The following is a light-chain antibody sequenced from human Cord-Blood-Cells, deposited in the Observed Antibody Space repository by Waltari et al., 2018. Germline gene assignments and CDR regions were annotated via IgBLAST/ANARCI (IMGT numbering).Light chain of an antibody. CDR3: AAWDDSLSGWV. CDR2: GNN. CDR1: SSNIGSNY. V-gene: IGLV1-47*01. J-gene: IGLJ3*02. Sequence: QSVLTQPPSASGTPGQRVTISCSGSSSNIGSNYVYWYQQLPGTAPKLLIYGNNRRPSGFPDRFSGSKSGTSASLAISGLRSEDEADYYCAAWDDSLSGWVFGGGTKLTVL.